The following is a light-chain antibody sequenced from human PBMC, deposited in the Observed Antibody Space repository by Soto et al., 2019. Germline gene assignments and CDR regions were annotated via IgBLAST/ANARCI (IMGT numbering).Light chain of an antibody. CDR2: DAS. CDR3: QQRSNWPT. J-gene: IGKJ1*01. Sequence: EIVLTQPPATLSLSPGERATLSCGASQSVSSYLAWYQQKPGQAPRLLIYDASNRATGIPARFSGSGSGTDFTLTISSLEPEDFAVYYCQQRSNWPTFGQGTKVDIK. CDR1: QSVSSY. V-gene: IGKV3-11*01.